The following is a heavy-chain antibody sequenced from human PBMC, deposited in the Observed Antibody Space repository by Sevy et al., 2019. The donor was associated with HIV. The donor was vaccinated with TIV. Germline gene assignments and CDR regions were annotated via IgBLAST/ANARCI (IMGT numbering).Heavy chain of an antibody. V-gene: IGHV3-30*04. J-gene: IGHJ4*02. CDR1: GFTFSDYD. CDR2: MSHDGNYK. D-gene: IGHD2-21*02. Sequence: GESLKISCAASGFTFSDYDMHWVRQAPGKGLEWVAVMSHDGNYKNHADSVKVRLTIPRDNFKNTLYLQMNSLRVEDTAVYFCARLFSCGGDCYYLDYWGQGAPVTVSS. CDR3: ARLFSCGGDCYYLDY.